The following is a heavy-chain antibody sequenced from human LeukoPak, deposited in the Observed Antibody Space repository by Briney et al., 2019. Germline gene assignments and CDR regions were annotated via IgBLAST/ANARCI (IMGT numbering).Heavy chain of an antibody. Sequence: ASVKVSCKASGYTFTSYGISWVRQAPGQGLEWMGWISAYNGNTNYAQKLQGRVTMTTDTSTSTAYMELRSLRSDDTAVYYCARLVVIGGGVVPAAILDDYWGQGTLVTVSS. D-gene: IGHD2-2*02. CDR2: ISAYNGNT. CDR3: ARLVVIGGGVVPAAILDDY. CDR1: GYTFTSYG. J-gene: IGHJ4*02. V-gene: IGHV1-18*01.